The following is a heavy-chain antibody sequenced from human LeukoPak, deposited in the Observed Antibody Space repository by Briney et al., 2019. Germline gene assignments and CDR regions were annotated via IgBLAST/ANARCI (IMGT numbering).Heavy chain of an antibody. D-gene: IGHD6-13*01. CDR2: IRYDGRII. CDR3: ARNRAAAGDWLDP. V-gene: IGHV3-30*02. Sequence: GGSLRISCAASGFTFSAYGVHWVRQAPGKGLERVAFIRYDGRIIHYADSVKGRFTISRDNSKNTLYLQMNSLTTEDTSLYYCARNRAAAGDWLDPWGQGTLVIVSS. CDR1: GFTFSAYG. J-gene: IGHJ5*02.